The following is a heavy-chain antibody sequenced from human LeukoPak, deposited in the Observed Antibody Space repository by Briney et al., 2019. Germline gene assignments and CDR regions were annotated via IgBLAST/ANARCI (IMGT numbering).Heavy chain of an antibody. D-gene: IGHD6-6*01. CDR3: ARVAFRSSSYISGIDY. Sequence: PGGSLRLSCAASGFTVSSNYMSWVRQAPGKGLEWVSLTDSGGNTYYGDSVRGRFTISRDNSKNTLYLQMNSLRAEDTAVYYCARVAFRSSSYISGIDYWGQGNLVTVSS. CDR1: GFTVSSNY. CDR2: TDSGGNT. V-gene: IGHV3-53*01. J-gene: IGHJ4*02.